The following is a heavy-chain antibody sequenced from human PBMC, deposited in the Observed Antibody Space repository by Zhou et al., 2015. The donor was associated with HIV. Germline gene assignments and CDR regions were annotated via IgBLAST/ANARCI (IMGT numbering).Heavy chain of an antibody. V-gene: IGHV1-18*01. CDR1: GYTFTSYG. CDR3: ARIPEVGNIVVVTARGPIEVRGAFDI. J-gene: IGHJ3*02. D-gene: IGHD2-21*02. Sequence: QVQLVQSGAEVKKPGASVKVSCKASGYTFTSYGISWVRQAPGQGLEWMGWISAYNGNTNYAQKLQGRVTMTTDTSTSTAYMELRSLRSDDTAVYYCARIPEVGNIVVVTARGPIEVRGAFDIWGQGTMVTVSS. CDR2: ISAYNGNT.